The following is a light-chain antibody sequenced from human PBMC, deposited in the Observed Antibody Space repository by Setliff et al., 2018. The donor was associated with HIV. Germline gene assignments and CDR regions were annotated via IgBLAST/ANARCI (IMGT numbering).Light chain of an antibody. Sequence: QSVLTQPPSASGTPGQRVTISCSGSSSSIGSNPVNWYQQLPGTAPKLVIYSNNQRPSGVPDRFSGSKSGTSASLAISGLQSEDEADYSCAAWDDSLNGLYVFGTGTKVTVL. CDR2: SNN. CDR1: SSSIGSNP. J-gene: IGLJ1*01. CDR3: AAWDDSLNGLYV. V-gene: IGLV1-44*01.